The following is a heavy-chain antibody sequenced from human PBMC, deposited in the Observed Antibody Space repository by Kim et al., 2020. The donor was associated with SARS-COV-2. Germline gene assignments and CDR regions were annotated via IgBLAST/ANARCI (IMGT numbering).Heavy chain of an antibody. CDR3: ACGRHHRDNSGWDV. CDR2: GYACGIT. D-gene: IGHD6-19*01. J-gene: IGHJ6*01. Sequence: SETLSLTCTVSGGSISSYYWSWIWQPQGQGLERIGIGYACGITNNNPSLTRRVTITVATSKSQYSLTLNFVTVAATDAYFCACGRHHRDNSGWDV. CDR1: GGSISSYY. V-gene: IGHV4-59*13.